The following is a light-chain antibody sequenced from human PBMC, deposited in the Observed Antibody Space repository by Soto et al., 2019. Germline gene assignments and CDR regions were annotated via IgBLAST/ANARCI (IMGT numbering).Light chain of an antibody. CDR3: QQYNEWPET. CDR1: QSVSGN. Sequence: EILMTQSPATLAVAPGERVTLSCTARQSVSGNLAWYQQKPGQPPRLLIFGATTRAPDVPARFSGSGSATEFTLTINNLQPRDSAVYYCQQYNEWPETFGPGTKVDIK. V-gene: IGKV3-15*01. CDR2: GAT. J-gene: IGKJ1*01.